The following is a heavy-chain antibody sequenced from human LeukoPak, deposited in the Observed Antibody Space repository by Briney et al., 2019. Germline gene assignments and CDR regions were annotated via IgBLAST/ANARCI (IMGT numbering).Heavy chain of an antibody. J-gene: IGHJ4*02. CDR3: ARDSVRGGPRGLVLGTRLYYFDY. CDR2: ISSSGITI. D-gene: IGHD6-19*01. V-gene: IGHV3-11*04. CDR1: GFTFRDYY. Sequence: GGSLRLSCAASGFTFRDYYMSWIRQAPGKGLEWVSYISSSGITIYYAVSVKGRFTISRDNAKNSLYLQMNSLRAEDTAVYYCARDSVRGGPRGLVLGTRLYYFDYWGQGTLVTVSS.